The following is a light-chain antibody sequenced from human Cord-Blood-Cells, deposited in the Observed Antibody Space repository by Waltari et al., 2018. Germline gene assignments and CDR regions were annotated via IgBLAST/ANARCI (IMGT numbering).Light chain of an antibody. J-gene: IGKJ1*01. CDR1: QSVSSN. Sequence: EIVMTQSPATLSVSPGERATLSCRASQSVSSNLAWYQQKPGQAPRRLIYGASTRATGIPARFSGSGSGTEFTLTISSLQSEDFAVYYCQQYNNWPRTFDQGP. V-gene: IGKV3-15*01. CDR2: GAS. CDR3: QQYNNWPRT.